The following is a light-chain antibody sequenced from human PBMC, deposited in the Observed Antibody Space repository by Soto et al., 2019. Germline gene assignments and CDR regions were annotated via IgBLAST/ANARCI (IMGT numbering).Light chain of an antibody. Sequence: DIQMTQSPSTLSASVGDRVTITCRASQSIKNWLAWYQQKPGEAPKLLIYKASTLESGVPSRFSGSGSGTEFTLTISSLQPDDFATYYCQQYNSYSSTFGQGTKVDIK. V-gene: IGKV1-5*03. J-gene: IGKJ1*01. CDR3: QQYNSYSST. CDR2: KAS. CDR1: QSIKNW.